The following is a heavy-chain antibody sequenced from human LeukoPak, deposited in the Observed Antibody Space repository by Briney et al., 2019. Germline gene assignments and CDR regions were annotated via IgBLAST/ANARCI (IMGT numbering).Heavy chain of an antibody. CDR2: ISGGGGST. CDR3: AKDPGPGGSGNY. D-gene: IGHD3-10*01. J-gene: IGHJ4*02. V-gene: IGHV3-23*01. Sequence: GGSLRLSCAASGFTFSSYAMSWVRQAPGKGLEWVSAISGGGGSTYYADSVKGRFTISRDNSKNTLYLQMNSLRAEDTAVYYCAKDPGPGGSGNYWGQGTLVTVSS. CDR1: GFTFSSYA.